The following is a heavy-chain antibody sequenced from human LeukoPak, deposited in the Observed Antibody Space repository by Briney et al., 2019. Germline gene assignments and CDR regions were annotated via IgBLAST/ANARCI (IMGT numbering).Heavy chain of an antibody. Sequence: SETLSLTCAVYGGSFSGYYWSWIRQPPGKGLEWIGEINHSGSTNYNPSLKSRVTISVDTSKNQFSLKLSYVTAADTAVYYCARDIAAAGPLDYWGQGTLVTVSS. J-gene: IGHJ4*02. CDR2: INHSGST. D-gene: IGHD6-13*01. V-gene: IGHV4-34*01. CDR3: ARDIAAAGPLDY. CDR1: GGSFSGYY.